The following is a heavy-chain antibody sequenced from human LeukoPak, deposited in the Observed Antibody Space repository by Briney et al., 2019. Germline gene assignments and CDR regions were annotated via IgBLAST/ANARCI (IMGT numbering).Heavy chain of an antibody. CDR1: GGSISSSSYY. J-gene: IGHJ3*02. CDR3: ARVIITIFGVVTRRTDAFDI. Sequence: PSETLSLTCTVSGGSISSSSYYWGWIRQPPGKGLEWIGSIYYSGSTYYNPSLKSRVTISVDTSKNQFSLKLSSVTAADTAVYYCARVIITIFGVVTRRTDAFDIWGQGTMVTVSS. D-gene: IGHD3-3*01. CDR2: IYYSGST. V-gene: IGHV4-39*01.